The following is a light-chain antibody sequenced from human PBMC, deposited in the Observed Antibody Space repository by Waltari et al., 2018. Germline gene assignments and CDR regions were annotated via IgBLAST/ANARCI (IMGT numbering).Light chain of an antibody. CDR3: ATWDSRLSVVV. CDR1: SSHIGNND. J-gene: IGLJ3*02. CDR2: DNN. Sequence: QSVLTQPPSVSAAPGPRVTISCSGGSSHIGNNDVSCYQQFPGTAPKLLITDNNNRPFGIPDRFSGSKSGTSATLGITGLQTGDEADYYCATWDSRLSVVVFGGGTKVTVL. V-gene: IGLV1-51*01.